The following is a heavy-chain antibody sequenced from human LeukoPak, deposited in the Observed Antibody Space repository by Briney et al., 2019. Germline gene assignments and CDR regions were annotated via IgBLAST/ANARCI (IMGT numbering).Heavy chain of an antibody. D-gene: IGHD3-16*02. J-gene: IGHJ4*02. CDR2: IYYSGST. V-gene: IGHV4-39*01. Sequence: PSETLSLTCTVSGGSISSSSYYWGWIRQPPGKGLEWIGSIYYSGSTYYNPSLKSRVTISVDTSKNQFSLKLSSVTAADTAVYYCARWGGGNYVWGSYRHKRGFDYWGQGTLVTVSS. CDR3: ARWGGGNYVWGSYRHKRGFDY. CDR1: GGSISSSSYY.